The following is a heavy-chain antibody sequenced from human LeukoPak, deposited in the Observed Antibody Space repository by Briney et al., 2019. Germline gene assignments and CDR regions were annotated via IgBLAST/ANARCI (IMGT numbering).Heavy chain of an antibody. CDR1: GGTFSSYT. CDR3: ARSGVVSTGGSFDP. V-gene: IGHV1-69*02. CDR2: IIPILGIA. J-gene: IGHJ5*02. Sequence: APVKVSCKASGGTFSSYTISWVRQAPGQGLEWMGRIIPILGIANYAQKFQGRVTITADKSTGTAYMELSSLRSEDTAVYYCARSGVVSTGGSFDPWGQGTLVTVSS. D-gene: IGHD3-22*01.